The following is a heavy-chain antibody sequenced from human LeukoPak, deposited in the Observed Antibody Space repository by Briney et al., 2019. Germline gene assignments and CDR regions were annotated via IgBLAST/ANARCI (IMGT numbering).Heavy chain of an antibody. CDR1: GYSISSGYY. J-gene: IGHJ5*02. D-gene: IGHD4-17*01. CDR3: ARSRGLYGDANWFDP. Sequence: NSSETLSLTCTVSGYSISSGYYWSWIRQPPGKGLEWIGYIYYSGSTNYNPSLKSRVTISVDTSKNQFSLKLSSVTAADTAVYYCARSRGLYGDANWFDPWGQGTLVTVSS. V-gene: IGHV4-61*01. CDR2: IYYSGST.